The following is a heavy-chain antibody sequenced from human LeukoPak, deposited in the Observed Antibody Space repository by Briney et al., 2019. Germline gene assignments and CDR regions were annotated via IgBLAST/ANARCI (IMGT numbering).Heavy chain of an antibody. J-gene: IGHJ4*02. CDR3: ARGGYSRLDIFDY. V-gene: IGHV1-8*01. CDR2: MNPNSGNT. CDR1: GYTFTSYD. D-gene: IGHD6-13*01. Sequence: ASVTVSCKASGYTFTSYDINWVRQATGQGLEWMGWMNPNSGNTGYAQKFQGRVTMTRNTSISTAYMELSSLRSEGTAVYYCARGGYSRLDIFDYWGQGTLITVSS.